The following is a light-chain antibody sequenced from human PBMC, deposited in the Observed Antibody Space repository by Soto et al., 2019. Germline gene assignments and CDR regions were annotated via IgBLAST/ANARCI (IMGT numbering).Light chain of an antibody. Sequence: EIVLTQSPGTLSLSPGERATLSYRASQSVSSSYLAWYQQKPGQAPRLLIYGASSRATGIPDRFSGSGSATDFTLTISRLEPEDFAVYYCQLYGSSRTFGQGTKVEIK. CDR2: GAS. CDR3: QLYGSSRT. V-gene: IGKV3-20*01. J-gene: IGKJ1*01. CDR1: QSVSSSY.